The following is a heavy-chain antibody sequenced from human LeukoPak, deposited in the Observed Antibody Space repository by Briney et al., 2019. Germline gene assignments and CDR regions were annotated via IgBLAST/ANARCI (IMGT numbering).Heavy chain of an antibody. CDR3: ITPLPYSAQ. Sequence: GGSLRLSCAASGFTFSDYWMDWVRQAPGKGLEWVGRIKPKTDGETTEYAAPVKDRFSISRDDSKSMMYLQMNSLKTEDTAVYYCITPLPYSAQGGQGTLVTVSS. D-gene: IGHD2-21*01. J-gene: IGHJ4*02. CDR1: GFTFSDYW. CDR2: IKPKTDGETT. V-gene: IGHV3-15*07.